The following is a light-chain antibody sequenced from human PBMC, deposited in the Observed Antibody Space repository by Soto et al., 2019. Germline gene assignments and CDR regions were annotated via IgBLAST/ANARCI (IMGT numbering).Light chain of an antibody. CDR3: ASWDDSLNGPV. J-gene: IGLJ1*01. CDR1: SSNVGGNP. Sequence: VLTQPPSASGTPGQRVTISCSGSSSNVGGNPVNWYQHVPTTAPKLLIYTNTQRPSGVPDRFSGSKPGTSASLAISGLQSEDEADYYCASWDDSLNGPVFGTGTKVTVL. V-gene: IGLV1-44*01. CDR2: TNT.